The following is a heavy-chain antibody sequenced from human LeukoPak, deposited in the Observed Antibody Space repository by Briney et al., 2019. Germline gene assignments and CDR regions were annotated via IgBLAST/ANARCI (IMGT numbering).Heavy chain of an antibody. J-gene: IGHJ6*04. CDR2: IWSDASNR. Sequence: GRSLRLSCETSGFTFGRYAMHWVRQAPGKGLEWVAVIWSDASNRYHEDSATGRFSISRENAKTTRNLQLNSLRAENAAIYDYSRGSGIAWFTYLDVWGNGTAVSVSS. D-gene: IGHD3-10*01. CDR3: SRGSGIAWFTYLDV. V-gene: IGHV3-33*01. CDR1: GFTFGRYA.